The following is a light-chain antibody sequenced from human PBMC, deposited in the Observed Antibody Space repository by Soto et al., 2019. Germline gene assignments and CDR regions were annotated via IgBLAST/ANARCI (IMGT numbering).Light chain of an antibody. J-gene: IGLJ3*02. CDR1: SSNLGAGYD. V-gene: IGLV1-40*01. Sequence: QTVVTQPPSVSGAPGQRVTIPCTGNSSNLGAGYDVHWYQQLPGTAPKLVIYGNRNWPSGVPERFSGSKSGTSASLAITGLQAEDEGDYYCQAYDYSLTASVFGGGTQLTVL. CDR3: QAYDYSLTASV. CDR2: GNR.